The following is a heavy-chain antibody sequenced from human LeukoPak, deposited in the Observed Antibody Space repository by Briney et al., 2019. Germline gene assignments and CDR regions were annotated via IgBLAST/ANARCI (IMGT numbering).Heavy chain of an antibody. V-gene: IGHV3-48*04. CDR2: ISSSSSTI. D-gene: IGHD3-3*01. J-gene: IGHJ4*02. CDR3: AALTGFFL. Sequence: PGGSLRLSCAASGFTFSSYSMNWVRQAPGKGLEWVSYISSSSSTIFYADSVKGRFTISRDNAKNSLYLQMNSLRAEDTAVYYCAALTGFFLWGQGTLVTVSS. CDR1: GFTFSSYS.